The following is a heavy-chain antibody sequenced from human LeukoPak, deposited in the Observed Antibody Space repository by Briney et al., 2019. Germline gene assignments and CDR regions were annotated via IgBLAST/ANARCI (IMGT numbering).Heavy chain of an antibody. CDR1: GFTFSSYA. CDR2: VSSSGGSA. D-gene: IGHD5-18*01. CDR3: AKEGRKTGNTYGYEFDS. Sequence: GGSLRLSCAASGFTFSSYAMSWVRQAPGKGLEWVSAVSSSGGSANYADYVKGQFTISRDNSKNTVYLHMNNLRAEDTAVYYCAKEGRKTGNTYGYEFDSWGQGTLVTVSS. V-gene: IGHV3-23*01. J-gene: IGHJ4*02.